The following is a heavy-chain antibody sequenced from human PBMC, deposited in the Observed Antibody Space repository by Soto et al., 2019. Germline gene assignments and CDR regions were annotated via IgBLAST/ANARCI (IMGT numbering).Heavy chain of an antibody. D-gene: IGHD3-10*01. Sequence: QVQLVESGGGVVQPGRSLRLSCAASGFTFTYYAMYWVRQAPGRGLEWVAVISYDRSNKYYADSVKGRFTISRDNSKNTLYLQMNSLRPEATAVCYCARGTMDGSGSWVEGDYYGLDVWGQETTVTVSS. CDR1: GFTFTYYA. J-gene: IGHJ6*02. CDR3: ARGTMDGSGSWVEGDYYGLDV. V-gene: IGHV3-30-3*01. CDR2: ISYDRSNK.